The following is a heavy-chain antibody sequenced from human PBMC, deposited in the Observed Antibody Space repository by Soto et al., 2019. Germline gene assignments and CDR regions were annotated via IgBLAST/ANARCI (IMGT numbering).Heavy chain of an antibody. CDR1: GFTFSSYA. D-gene: IGHD3-22*01. Sequence: EVQLLESGGGLVQPGGSLRLSCAASGFTFSSYAMTWVRQAPGKGLEWVSALSGSGVSTYYADSVKGRFTISRDNSKNTLYLQMSSLRAEETSVYYCAKGVGSKDYYDTSGYYLYYYYAMDVWGQGPTVTVSS. CDR2: LSGSGVST. V-gene: IGHV3-23*01. CDR3: AKGVGSKDYYDTSGYYLYYYYAMDV. J-gene: IGHJ6*02.